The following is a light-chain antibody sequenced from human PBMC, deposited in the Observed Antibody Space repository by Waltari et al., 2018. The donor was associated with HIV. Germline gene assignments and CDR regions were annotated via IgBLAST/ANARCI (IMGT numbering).Light chain of an antibody. V-gene: IGKV3-15*01. Sequence: EIVMTQSPATLSVSPGERATLSCRASQSVSTTLAWYQQKPGQAPRLLIYGRSTSATGIPARFSGSGSGTEFTLTISSLQSEDFAVYYCQQYNNWPQSFGQGTTLEIK. J-gene: IGKJ2*03. CDR1: QSVSTT. CDR2: GRS. CDR3: QQYNNWPQS.